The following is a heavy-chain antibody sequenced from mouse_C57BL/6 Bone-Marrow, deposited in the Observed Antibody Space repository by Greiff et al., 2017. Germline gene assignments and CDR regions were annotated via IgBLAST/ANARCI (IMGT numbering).Heavy chain of an antibody. V-gene: IGHV2-2*01. J-gene: IGHJ3*01. CDR1: GFSLTSYG. CDR3: ARFAY. Sequence: QVQLKESGPGLVQPSQSLSITCTVSGFSLTSYGVHWVRQSPGKGLEWLGVIWSGGSTDYNAAFISRLSISKDNSKSQVFFKMNSLQADDTARFYCARFAYWGQGTLVTVSA. CDR2: IWSGGST.